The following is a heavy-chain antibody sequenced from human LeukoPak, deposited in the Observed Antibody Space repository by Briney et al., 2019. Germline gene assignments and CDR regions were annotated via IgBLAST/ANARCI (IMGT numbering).Heavy chain of an antibody. Sequence: ASVKVSCKASRYTFTSYDINWLRQATGQGLEWMGWMNPNSGNTGYAQKFQGRVTMTRNTSITTAYMELSSLRSEDTAVYYCARVPEYYCDSNGYHRAYNWFDPWGQGTLVTVSS. J-gene: IGHJ5*02. V-gene: IGHV1-8*01. CDR2: MNPNSGNT. CDR1: RYTFTSYD. CDR3: ARVPEYYCDSNGYHRAYNWFDP. D-gene: IGHD3-22*01.